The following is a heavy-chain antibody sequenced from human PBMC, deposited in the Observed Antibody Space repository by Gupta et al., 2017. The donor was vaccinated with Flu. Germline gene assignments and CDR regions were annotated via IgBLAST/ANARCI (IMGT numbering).Heavy chain of an antibody. V-gene: IGHV3-48*03. D-gene: IGHD2-15*01. CDR2: ISSSGSTI. CDR3: AREDCSGGSCYFDY. J-gene: IGHJ4*02. Sequence: QAPGKGLEWVSYISSSGSTIYYADSVKGRFTISRDNAKNSLYLQMNSLRAEDTAVYYCAREDCSGGSCYFDYWGQGTLVTVSS.